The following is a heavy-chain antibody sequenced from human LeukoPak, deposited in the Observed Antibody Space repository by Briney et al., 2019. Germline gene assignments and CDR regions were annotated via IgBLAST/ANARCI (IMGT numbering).Heavy chain of an antibody. CDR1: GFTYGDYA. J-gene: IGHJ4*02. CDR3: TRDQTPYY. Sequence: GGSLRLSCTASGFTYGDYAMTWVRQAPGKGLEWVGFIASETYGGTAEYAASVKGRFTISRDDSKSIAYLQMNSLKTEDTAVYYCTRDQTPYYWGQGTLVTVSS. CDR2: IASETYGGTA. V-gene: IGHV3-49*04.